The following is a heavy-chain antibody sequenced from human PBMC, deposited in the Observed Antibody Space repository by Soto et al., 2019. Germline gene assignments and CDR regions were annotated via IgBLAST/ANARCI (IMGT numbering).Heavy chain of an antibody. CDR3: AKDVYGSENYYIPY. D-gene: IGHD3-10*01. Sequence: PSETLSLTCSVSGGVISNNYWSWIRQPAGKGLEWIGRIYASGSTNYNPSLKSRVTMTVDTSKNQFSLKMSSVTAADTAVYYCAKDVYGSENYYIPYWGQGTLVNVSS. J-gene: IGHJ4*02. CDR2: IYASGST. V-gene: IGHV4-4*07. CDR1: GGVISNNY.